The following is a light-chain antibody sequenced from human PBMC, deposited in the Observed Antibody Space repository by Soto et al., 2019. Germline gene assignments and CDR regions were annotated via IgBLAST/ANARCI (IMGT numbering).Light chain of an antibody. J-gene: IGKJ2*01. V-gene: IGKV3-20*01. CDR3: QQYDTSPPMYT. CDR2: ATS. CDR1: QSVDSTY. Sequence: EIALTQSPGTLSLSPGERATLSCRASQSVDSTYLAWYQQKPDQSPRLLIYATSTRAAGIPDRFSGSGSGTDFTLTISRLEPDDVAVYYCQQYDTSPPMYTLGQGTKVDIK.